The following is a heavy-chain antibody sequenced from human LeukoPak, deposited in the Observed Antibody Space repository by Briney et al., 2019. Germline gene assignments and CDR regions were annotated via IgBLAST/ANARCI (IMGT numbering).Heavy chain of an antibody. CDR1: GFTFSTFN. CDR2: ISASTDST. V-gene: IGHV3-23*01. D-gene: IGHD2-15*01. J-gene: IGHJ4*02. CDR3: AKTRGYCSGGSCYQDY. Sequence: GGSLRLSCAASGFTFSTFNMNWVRQAPGKGLEWVSTISASTDSTYYADSVKGRFTISRDNSKKTLYLQMSSLRAEDTAVYYCAKTRGYCSGGSCYQDYWGQGTLVTVSS.